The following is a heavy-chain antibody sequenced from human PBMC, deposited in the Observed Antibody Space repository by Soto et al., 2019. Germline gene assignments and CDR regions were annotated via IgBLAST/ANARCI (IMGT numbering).Heavy chain of an antibody. V-gene: IGHV3-53*01. CDR3: ASGITGTYDAFDI. Sequence: PGGSLRLSCAASGFTVSSNYMSWVRQAPGKGLEWVSVIYSGGSTYYADSVKGRFTISRDNSKNTLYLQMNSLRAEDTAVYYCASGITGTYDAFDIWGQGTMVTVSS. D-gene: IGHD1-7*01. J-gene: IGHJ3*02. CDR2: IYSGGST. CDR1: GFTVSSNY.